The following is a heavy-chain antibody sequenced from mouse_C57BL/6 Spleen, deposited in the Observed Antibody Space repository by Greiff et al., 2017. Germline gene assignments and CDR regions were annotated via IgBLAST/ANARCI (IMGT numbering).Heavy chain of an antibody. CDR2: IDPSDSYT. J-gene: IGHJ2*01. Sequence: QVQLQQPGAELVRPGTSVKLSCKASGYTFTSYWMHWVKQRPGQGLEWIGVIDPSDSYTNYNHKFKGKATLTVDTSSSTAYMQLSSLTSQDSAVYYSVGRGYGSSYFDYWGKGTTLTVSS. CDR1: GYTFTSYW. V-gene: IGHV1-59*01. D-gene: IGHD1-1*01. CDR3: VGRGYGSSYFDY.